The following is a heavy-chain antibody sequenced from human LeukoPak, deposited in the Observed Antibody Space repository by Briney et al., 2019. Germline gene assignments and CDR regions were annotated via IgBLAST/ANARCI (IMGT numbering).Heavy chain of an antibody. Sequence: QPGGSLRLSCAASGFTFSSYEMNWVRQAPGKGLEWVSYISSSGSTIYYADSVKGRFTISRDNAKNSLDLQMTSLRVEDTTAYDCARDGRYCSSNSCCMYYYYGMDVWGQGTTVTVSS. CDR2: ISSSGSTI. CDR3: ARDGRYCSSNSCCMYYYYGMDV. D-gene: IGHD2-2*01. V-gene: IGHV3-48*03. J-gene: IGHJ6*02. CDR1: GFTFSSYE.